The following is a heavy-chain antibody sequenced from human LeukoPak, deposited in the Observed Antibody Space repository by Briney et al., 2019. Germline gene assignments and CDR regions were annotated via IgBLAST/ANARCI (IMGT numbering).Heavy chain of an antibody. CDR2: IIPIFGTA. V-gene: IGHV1-69*13. CDR1: GGTFSSYA. D-gene: IGHD6-13*01. J-gene: IGHJ4*02. Sequence: ASVKVSCKASGGTFSSYAISWVRQAPGQGLEWMGGIIPIFGTANYAQKFQGRVTITADESTSTAYMELSSLRSEDTAVYYCAGLAAAGTVRDYWGQGTLVTVSS. CDR3: AGLAAAGTVRDY.